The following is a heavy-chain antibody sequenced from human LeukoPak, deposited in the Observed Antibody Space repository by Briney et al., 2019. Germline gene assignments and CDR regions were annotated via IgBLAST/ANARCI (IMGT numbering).Heavy chain of an antibody. J-gene: IGHJ4*02. CDR2: ISSSGRTI. Sequence: GGSLRLSCAASGFTFSSYEMNWVRQAPGKGLEWISYISSSGRTIYYADSVKGRFTHSRDNTNNSLYLQMNSLRAADTAVYYCAREGDWWKPFDYWGQGTLVTVSS. CDR1: GFTFSSYE. CDR3: AREGDWWKPFDY. D-gene: IGHD2-8*02. V-gene: IGHV3-48*03.